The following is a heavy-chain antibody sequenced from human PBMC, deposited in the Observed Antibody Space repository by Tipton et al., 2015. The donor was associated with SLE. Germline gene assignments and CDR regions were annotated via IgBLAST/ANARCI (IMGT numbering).Heavy chain of an antibody. V-gene: IGHV3-20*04. D-gene: IGHD5-12*01. CDR3: AGVGTDSGYDDGYFQH. J-gene: IGHJ1*01. Sequence: SLRLSCAASGFTFDDYGMSWVRQAPGKGLEWVSGINWNGGSTGYADSVKGRFTISRDNAKNSLYLQMNSLRAEDTALYYCAGVGTDSGYDDGYFQHWGQGTLVTVSS. CDR1: GFTFDDYG. CDR2: INWNGGST.